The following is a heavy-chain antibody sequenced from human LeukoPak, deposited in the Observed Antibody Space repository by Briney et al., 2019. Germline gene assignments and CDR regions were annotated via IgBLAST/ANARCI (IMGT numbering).Heavy chain of an antibody. CDR3: GKGDVLPTYPTFDY. J-gene: IGHJ4*02. CDR1: GFTFSSYA. D-gene: IGHD3-9*01. V-gene: IGHV3-23*01. Sequence: PGGSLRLSCVASGFTFSSYALSWVRQAPGKGLEWVSVISASGVTTYYADSVKGRFTISRDTSRDTVYLQMHSLRAEDTAVYYCGKGDVLPTYPTFDYWGQGTLVTVSS. CDR2: ISASGVTT.